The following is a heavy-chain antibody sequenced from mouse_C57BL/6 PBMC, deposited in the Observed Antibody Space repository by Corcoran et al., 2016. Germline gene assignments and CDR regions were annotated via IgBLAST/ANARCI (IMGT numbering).Heavy chain of an antibody. CDR2: INTYSGVP. D-gene: IGHD1-1*01. J-gene: IGHJ4*01. CDR3: ARDYVRVYYAMDY. Sequence: QIQLVQSGPELKKPGETVKISCKASGYTFTTYGMSWVKQAPGKGLKWMGWINTYSGVPTYADDFKGRFAFSLETSASTAYLQINNLKNEDTATYCCARDYVRVYYAMDYWGQGTSVTVSS. V-gene: IGHV9-3*01. CDR1: GYTFTTYG.